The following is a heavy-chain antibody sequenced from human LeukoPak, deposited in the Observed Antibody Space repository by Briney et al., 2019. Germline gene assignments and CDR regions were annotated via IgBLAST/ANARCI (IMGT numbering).Heavy chain of an antibody. D-gene: IGHD4-17*01. V-gene: IGHV4-61*02. J-gene: IGHJ5*02. CDR2: MYSSGTT. CDR1: GGSISSGSYS. Sequence: SETLSLTCTVSGGSISSGSYSWNWIRQPAGKGLEWIGRMYSSGTTNYNPSLKSRVTISVDTSKNQFSLKLSSVTASDTAGYYCATSPVTTWWFDPWGQGTLVTVSS. CDR3: ATSPVTTWWFDP.